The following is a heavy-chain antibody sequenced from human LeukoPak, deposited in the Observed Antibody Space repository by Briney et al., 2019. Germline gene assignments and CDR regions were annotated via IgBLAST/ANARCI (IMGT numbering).Heavy chain of an antibody. D-gene: IGHD3-22*01. CDR1: GGSISSGGYY. V-gene: IGHV4-31*03. J-gene: IGHJ3*02. Sequence: SQTLSLTCTVSGGSISSGGYYWSWLRQHPGKGLEWIGYIYYSGSTYYHPSLKSRFTISVDTSKNQFSLKLSSVTAADTAVYYCARHYDTSGGAFDIWGQGTMVTVSS. CDR3: ARHYDTSGGAFDI. CDR2: IYYSGST.